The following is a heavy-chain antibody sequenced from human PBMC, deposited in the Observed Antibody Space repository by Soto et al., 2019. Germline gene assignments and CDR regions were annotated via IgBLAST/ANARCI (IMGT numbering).Heavy chain of an antibody. V-gene: IGHV4-39*02. J-gene: IGHJ4*02. CDR2: IYYSGST. CDR1: VGPIISSSYY. CDR3: ARLSSGSYLVDY. D-gene: IGHD1-26*01. Sequence: SETLSLTCTFSVGPIISSSYYWGWIRQPPGKGLEWIGSIYYSGSTYYNPSLKSRVTISVDTSKNHFSLKLSSVTAADTAVYYCARLSSGSYLVDYWGQGTLVTVSS.